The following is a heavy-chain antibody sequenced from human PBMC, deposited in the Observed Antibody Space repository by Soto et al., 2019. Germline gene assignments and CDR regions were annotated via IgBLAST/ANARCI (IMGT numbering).Heavy chain of an antibody. Sequence: QITLKESGPTLVKPTQTLTLTCTFSGFSLSSTRVAVGWIRQPPGKALEWVALSYWDDDKRYSPFLKSRPPSTNDTPKNQVVLTMTNMDPVDAATYYCAHCVVAGLGYYFDYWGQGTLVTVSS. V-gene: IGHV2-5*02. CDR2: SYWDDDK. CDR3: AHCVVAGLGYYFDY. J-gene: IGHJ4*02. CDR1: GFSLSSTRVA. D-gene: IGHD6-19*01.